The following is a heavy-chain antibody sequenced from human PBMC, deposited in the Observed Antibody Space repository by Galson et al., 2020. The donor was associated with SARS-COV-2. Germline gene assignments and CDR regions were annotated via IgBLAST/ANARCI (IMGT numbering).Heavy chain of an antibody. D-gene: IGHD3-22*01. CDR1: GFTFSDSA. V-gene: IGHV3-73*01. J-gene: IGHJ5*02. Sequence: GGSLRLSCAASGFTFSDSAMHWVRQASGKGLEWVGRIRTKANNYATSYAASVKGRFTISRDDSKNTAWLQMNGLTTDDTAVYYCLGLAGDSGGRIDPWGQGTLVTVSS. CDR3: LGLAGDSGGRIDP. CDR2: IRTKANNYAT.